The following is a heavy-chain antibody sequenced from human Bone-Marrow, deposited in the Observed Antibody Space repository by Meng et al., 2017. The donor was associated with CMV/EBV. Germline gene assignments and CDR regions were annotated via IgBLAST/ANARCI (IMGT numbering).Heavy chain of an antibody. CDR3: TGTYYFDSSGFSLPY. J-gene: IGHJ4*02. CDR2: IRSKAYGGTT. CDR1: GFTFGDYA. V-gene: IGHV3-49*04. Sequence: GGSLRLSCSASGFTFGDYAMSWVRQAPGKGLEWVGFIRSKAYGGTTEYAASVKGRFTISRDDSKSIAYLQMNTLKTEDTAVYYCTGTYYFDSSGFSLPYWGQGTLVTVSS. D-gene: IGHD3-22*01.